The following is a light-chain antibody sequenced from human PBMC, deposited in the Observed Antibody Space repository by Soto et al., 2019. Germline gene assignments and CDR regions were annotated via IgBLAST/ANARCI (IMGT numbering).Light chain of an antibody. CDR2: SAS. Sequence: DIQMTQSPSSLSASVGDSVTITFRASQGINNYLAWYQQKPGKVPVLLIYSASNLEAGVPSRFRGSGSGTDFTFTISRLQPEDIATYYCQQYENLPTFGQGTRLEIK. J-gene: IGKJ5*01. CDR1: QGINNY. CDR3: QQYENLPT. V-gene: IGKV1-33*01.